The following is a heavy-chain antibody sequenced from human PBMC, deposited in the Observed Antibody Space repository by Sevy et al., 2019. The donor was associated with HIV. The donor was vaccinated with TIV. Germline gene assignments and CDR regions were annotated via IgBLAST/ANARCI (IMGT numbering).Heavy chain of an antibody. J-gene: IGHJ5*01. CDR1: GYPFTGHH. V-gene: IGHV1-2*02. Sequence: ASVKVSCKTSGYPFTGHHLHWVRQAPGHGLEWRGWINSQNGVTKFAQKFQGRVLMTSDTSITTAYMELTSLRSDDTAIYYCARHTGFMLDSWGQGTLVTVSS. CDR3: ARHTGFMLDS. CDR2: INSQNGVT. D-gene: IGHD3-9*01.